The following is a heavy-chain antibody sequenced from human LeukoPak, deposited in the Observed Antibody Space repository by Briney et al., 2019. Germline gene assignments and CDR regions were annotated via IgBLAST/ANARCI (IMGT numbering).Heavy chain of an antibody. Sequence: GGSLRLSCAASGFTFSSYSMNWVRQAPGKGLEWVSSISSSSSYIYYADSVKGRFTISRDNAKNSLYLQMNSLRAEDTAVYYCAKDLPRTEYCSSTSCYGGWDYWGQGTLVTVSS. CDR1: GFTFSSYS. CDR2: ISSSSSYI. J-gene: IGHJ4*02. D-gene: IGHD2-2*01. CDR3: AKDLPRTEYCSSTSCYGGWDY. V-gene: IGHV3-21*04.